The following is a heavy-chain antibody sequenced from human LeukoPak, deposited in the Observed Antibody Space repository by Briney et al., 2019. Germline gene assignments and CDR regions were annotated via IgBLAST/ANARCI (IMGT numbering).Heavy chain of an antibody. CDR2: MNPNSGNT. Sequence: ASVKVYCKASGYTFTSSDINWVRQATGQGLEWMGWMNPNSGNTGYAQKFQGRVTMTRNTSISTAYMELSSLRSEDTAVYYCARLGDYYDSSGYYNFDYWGQGTLVTVSS. V-gene: IGHV1-8*01. J-gene: IGHJ4*02. D-gene: IGHD3-22*01. CDR1: GYTFTSSD. CDR3: ARLGDYYDSSGYYNFDY.